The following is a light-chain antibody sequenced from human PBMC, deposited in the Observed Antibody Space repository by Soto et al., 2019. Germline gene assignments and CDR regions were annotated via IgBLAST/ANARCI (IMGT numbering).Light chain of an antibody. J-gene: IGLJ7*01. CDR1: SSNIGAGYD. Sequence: QSVLTQPPSVSGAPGQRVTISCTGSSSNIGAGYDVHWYQQLPGTAPKLLMYGNSNRPSGVPDRFSGSKSGTSASLAITGLQAEDEADYYCQSYDNILRAWVFGGGTQLTVL. V-gene: IGLV1-40*01. CDR2: GNS. CDR3: QSYDNILRAWV.